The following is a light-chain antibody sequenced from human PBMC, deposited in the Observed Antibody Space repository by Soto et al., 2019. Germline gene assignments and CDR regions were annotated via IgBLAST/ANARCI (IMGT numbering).Light chain of an antibody. CDR2: DVS. J-gene: IGLJ1*01. CDR3: TSFTSSSTLV. Sequence: QSALTQPASVSGSRGQSITIACTGTSSDVGGYNYVSWYQQHPGKAPKLIIYDVSNRPSGVSNRFSGSKSGNTASLTISGLQAEDEADYYCTSFTSSSTLVFGTGTKLTVL. CDR1: SSDVGGYNY. V-gene: IGLV2-14*01.